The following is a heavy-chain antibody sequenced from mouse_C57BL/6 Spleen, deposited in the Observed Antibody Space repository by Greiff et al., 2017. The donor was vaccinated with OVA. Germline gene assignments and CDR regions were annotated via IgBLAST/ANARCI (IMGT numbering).Heavy chain of an antibody. Sequence: QVQLKESGPELVKPGASVKISCKASGYAFSSSWMNWVKQRPGKGLEWIGRIYPGDGDTNYNGKFKGKATLTADKSSSTAYMQLSSLTSEDSAVYCCASLTGTKYFDGWGTGTTVTVSS. CDR2: IYPGDGDT. CDR1: GYAFSSSW. V-gene: IGHV1-82*01. D-gene: IGHD4-1*01. J-gene: IGHJ1*03. CDR3: ASLTGTKYFDG.